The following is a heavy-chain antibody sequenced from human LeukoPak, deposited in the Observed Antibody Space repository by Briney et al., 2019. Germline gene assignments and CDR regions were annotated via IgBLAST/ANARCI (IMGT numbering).Heavy chain of an antibody. CDR3: AKAVRHCANGVCYSAYFYYSGMDV. Sequence: GGSLRLSCAASGFTFSSYAMTWVRQAPGKGLEWVSAISGSGGSTYYADSVKGRFTIPRDNSKKTLYLQMNRLRAEDTAVYYCAKAVRHCANGVCYSAYFYYSGMDVWGQGTKVTVSS. D-gene: IGHD2-8*01. CDR1: GFTFSSYA. CDR2: ISGSGGST. J-gene: IGHJ6*02. V-gene: IGHV3-23*01.